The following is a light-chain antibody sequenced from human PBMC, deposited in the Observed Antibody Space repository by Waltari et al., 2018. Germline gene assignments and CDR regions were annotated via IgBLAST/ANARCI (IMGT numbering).Light chain of an antibody. Sequence: DIVMTQSPDPLALSLGERATITCRSSQSLLYSSSNRNYLAWYQKKPGQPPKLLMYWASTREGGVPDRVSGSGSGTDFTLTISSLQAEDVAVYYSPQYYSTLTFGGGTKVEIK. CDR1: QSLLYSSSNRNY. J-gene: IGKJ4*01. CDR2: WAS. CDR3: PQYYSTLT. V-gene: IGKV4-1*01.